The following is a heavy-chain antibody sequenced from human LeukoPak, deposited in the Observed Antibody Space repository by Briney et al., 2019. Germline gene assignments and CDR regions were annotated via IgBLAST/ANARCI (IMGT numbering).Heavy chain of an antibody. Sequence: SETLSLTCAVYGGSFSGYYWSWIRQPPGKGLEWIGEINHSGSTNYNPSLKSRVTISVDTSKNQFSLKLSSVTAADTAVYYCARGYDIFDTWGQGTLVTVSS. J-gene: IGHJ5*02. D-gene: IGHD3-9*01. CDR3: ARGYDIFDT. V-gene: IGHV4-34*01. CDR1: GGSFSGYY. CDR2: INHSGST.